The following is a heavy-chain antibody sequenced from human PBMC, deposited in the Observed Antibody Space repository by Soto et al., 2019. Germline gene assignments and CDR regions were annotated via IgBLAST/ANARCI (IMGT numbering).Heavy chain of an antibody. CDR3: ARRRCGGECLQSCPPHYYDGMDV. CDR2: IYWDDDK. Sequence: QITLKESGPTLVKPTQTLTLTCTFSGFSLSTSGVSVGWIRQPPGKALEWLALIYWDDDKRYSPSLKSRLTITKAPSKTPVALGMTNMDPVDTATYYCARRRCGGECLQSCPPHYYDGMDVWGQGTTVTVSS. J-gene: IGHJ6*02. V-gene: IGHV2-5*02. D-gene: IGHD2-21*01. CDR1: GFSLSTSGVS.